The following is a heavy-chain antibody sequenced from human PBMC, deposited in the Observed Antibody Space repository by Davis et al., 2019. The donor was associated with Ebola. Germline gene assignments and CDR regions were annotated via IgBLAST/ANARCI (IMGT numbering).Heavy chain of an antibody. CDR2: IKSETDGGTT. Sequence: PGGSLRLSCAASGFTFSNAWMSWVRQAPGKGLEWVGRIKSETDGGTTDYAAPVKTRFTISRDDSKSTLYLQMNSLKSEDTAVYYCTRTPAAGLWGQGTLVTVSS. V-gene: IGHV3-15*01. D-gene: IGHD6-13*01. CDR3: TRTPAAGL. J-gene: IGHJ4*02. CDR1: GFTFSNAW.